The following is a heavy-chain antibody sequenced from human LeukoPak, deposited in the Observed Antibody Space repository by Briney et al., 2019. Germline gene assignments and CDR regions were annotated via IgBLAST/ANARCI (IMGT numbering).Heavy chain of an antibody. V-gene: IGHV1-3*01. D-gene: IGHD6-13*01. CDR3: ARQRQQLLRYFDY. CDR2: INAGNGNT. CDR1: GYTFTSYA. J-gene: IGHJ4*02. Sequence: ASVKVSCKASGYTFTSYAMHWMRQAPGQRLEWMGWINAGNGNTKYSQKFQGRVTITRDTSASTAYMELSSLRSEDTAVYYCARQRQQLLRYFDYWGQGTLVTVSS.